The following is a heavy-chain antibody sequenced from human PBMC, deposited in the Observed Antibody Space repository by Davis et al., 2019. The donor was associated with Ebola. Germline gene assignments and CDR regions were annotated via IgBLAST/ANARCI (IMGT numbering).Heavy chain of an antibody. CDR1: GFTFSSYG. CDR3: TNTLGTTDY. J-gene: IGHJ4*02. CDR2: IRSKANSYAT. V-gene: IGHV3-73*01. D-gene: IGHD4-11*01. Sequence: GESLKISCAASGFTFSSYGMHWVRQASGKGLEWVGRIRSKANSYATAYAASVKGRFTISRDDSKNTAYLQMNSLKTEDTAVYYCTNTLGTTDYWGQGTLVTVSS.